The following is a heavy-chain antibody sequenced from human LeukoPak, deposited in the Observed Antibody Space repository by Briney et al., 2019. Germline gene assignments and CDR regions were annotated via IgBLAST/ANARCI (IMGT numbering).Heavy chain of an antibody. CDR2: IIPIFGTA. CDR3: ARGRWYCSSTSCYDFDY. J-gene: IGHJ4*02. CDR1: GYTFTSYG. V-gene: IGHV1-69*13. D-gene: IGHD2-2*01. Sequence: ASVKVSCKASGYTFTSYGISWVRQAPGQGLEWMGGIIPIFGTANYAQKFQGRVTITADESTSTAYMELSSLRSEDTAVYYCARGRWYCSSTSCYDFDYWGQGTLVTVSS.